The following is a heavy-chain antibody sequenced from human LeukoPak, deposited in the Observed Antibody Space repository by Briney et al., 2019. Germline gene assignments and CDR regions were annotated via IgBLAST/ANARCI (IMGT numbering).Heavy chain of an antibody. D-gene: IGHD6-13*01. J-gene: IGHJ4*02. CDR1: GFTFGSYT. CDR3: AKDRGIAAAGARLFDY. V-gene: IGHV3-23*01. CDR2: ISPSGSST. Sequence: GGSLRLSCAASGFTFGSYTMNWVRQAPGKGLEWVSSISPSGSSTWNADSVKGRFTISRDNSKNTLYLQMNSLRAEDTAVYYCAKDRGIAAAGARLFDYWGQGTLVTVSS.